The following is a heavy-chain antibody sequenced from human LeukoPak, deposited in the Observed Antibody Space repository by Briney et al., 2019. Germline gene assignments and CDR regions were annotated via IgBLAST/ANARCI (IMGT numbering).Heavy chain of an antibody. CDR3: ARQGYYYDSSGYYAPFDY. V-gene: IGHV4-59*04. Sequence: SETLSLTCTVSGGSISSYYWSWIRQPPGKGLEWIGYIYYSGSTYYNPSLKSRVTISVDTSKNQFSLKLSSVTAADTAVYYCARQGYYYDSSGYYAPFDYWGQGTLVTVSS. J-gene: IGHJ4*02. CDR1: GGSISSYY. CDR2: IYYSGST. D-gene: IGHD3-22*01.